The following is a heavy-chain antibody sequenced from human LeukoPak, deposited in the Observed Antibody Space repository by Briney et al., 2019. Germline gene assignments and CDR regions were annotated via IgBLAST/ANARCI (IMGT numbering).Heavy chain of an antibody. J-gene: IGHJ5*02. CDR2: MNPNSGNT. CDR3: ARGPSYVVTFGGVINWFDP. D-gene: IGHD3-16*01. Sequence: GASVKLSCKASGYTFTSYDINWVRQATGQGLEWMGWMNPNSGNTGYAQKFQGRVTMTRNTSISTAYMELSSLRSEDTAVYYCARGPSYVVTFGGVINWFDPWGQGTLVTVSS. CDR1: GYTFTSYD. V-gene: IGHV1-8*01.